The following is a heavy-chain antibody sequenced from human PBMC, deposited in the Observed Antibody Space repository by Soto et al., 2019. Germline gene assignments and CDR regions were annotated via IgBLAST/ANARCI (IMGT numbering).Heavy chain of an antibody. CDR2: IVVGSGNT. D-gene: IGHD2-2*01. CDR3: AAADCSSTSCYVLDAFDI. Sequence: ASVKVSCKASGFTFTSSAMQWVRQARGQRLEWIGWIVVGSGNTNYAQKFQERVTITRDMSTSTAYMELSSLRSEDTAVYYCAAADCSSTSCYVLDAFDIWGQGTMVTVSS. CDR1: GFTFTSSA. V-gene: IGHV1-58*02. J-gene: IGHJ3*02.